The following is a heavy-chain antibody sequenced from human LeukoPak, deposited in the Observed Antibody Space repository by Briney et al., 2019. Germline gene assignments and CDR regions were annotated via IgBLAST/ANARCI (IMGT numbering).Heavy chain of an antibody. J-gene: IGHJ4*02. D-gene: IGHD1-26*01. Sequence: SETLSLTCTVSGGSISNYYWSWIRQPPGKGLEWIAYINYSGSTNYNPSLKSRVTISVDTSKNQFSLKLSSVTAADTAVYYCARWAVGDTFDYWGQGTLVTVSS. CDR3: ARWAVGDTFDY. CDR2: INYSGST. V-gene: IGHV4-59*12. CDR1: GGSISNYY.